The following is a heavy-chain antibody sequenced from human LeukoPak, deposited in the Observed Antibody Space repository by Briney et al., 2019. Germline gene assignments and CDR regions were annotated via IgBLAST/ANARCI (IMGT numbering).Heavy chain of an antibody. V-gene: IGHV3-23*01. CDR3: ARRYFDY. CDR1: GFTFSNYA. J-gene: IGHJ4*02. CDR2: ISGSAGST. Sequence: GSLRLSCAASGFTFSNYAMSWVRQAPGKGLEWVSGISGSAGSTYYADSVKGRFTISRDNSKNTLYLQMNSLTDDNTAVYYCARRYFDYWGQGILVTVSS.